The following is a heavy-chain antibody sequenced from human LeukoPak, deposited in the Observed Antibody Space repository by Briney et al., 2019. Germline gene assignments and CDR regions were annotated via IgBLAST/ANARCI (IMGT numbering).Heavy chain of an antibody. CDR2: IDGSAGGGST. CDR3: AKDFGGGISWTGGHFDY. D-gene: IGHD6-13*01. J-gene: IGHJ4*02. Sequence: GGSLRHSCAASGFSFSNYAMNWVRQAPGQGLEWVSVIDGSAGGGSTYYADSVKGRFTISRDNSKNTIYLQMNSLRDEDTAVYYCAKDFGGGISWTGGHFDYSEQATLVAVSS. V-gene: IGHV3-23*01. CDR1: GFSFSNYA.